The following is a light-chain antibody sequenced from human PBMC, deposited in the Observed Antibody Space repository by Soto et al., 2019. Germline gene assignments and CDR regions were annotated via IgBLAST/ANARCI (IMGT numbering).Light chain of an antibody. CDR1: QSVSSY. V-gene: IGKV3-11*01. CDR2: DAS. CDR3: QQRSNWPPLT. J-gene: IGKJ4*01. Sequence: EIVLTQSPATLSLSPGERATLSCRASQSVSSYVAWYQQKPGQAPRLLIYDASNRATGIPGRFSGSGSGTDFTLTISGLEPADSAVYYCQQRSNWPPLTFGGGTKVEIK.